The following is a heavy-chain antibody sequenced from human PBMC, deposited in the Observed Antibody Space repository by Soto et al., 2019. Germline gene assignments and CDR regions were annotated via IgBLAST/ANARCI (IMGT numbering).Heavy chain of an antibody. CDR3: ARDLWWYLH. Sequence: EVQLLESGGGLVQPGGALRLSCAASGFTFSSHAMSWVRQAPGKGLEWISSISAGSEGAYYADSVKGRFTISRDNSNKTLYLQMNSLVAEDTAVYYCARDLWWYLHWGQGTLVTVSS. D-gene: IGHD2-15*01. J-gene: IGHJ4*02. V-gene: IGHV3-23*01. CDR2: ISAGSEGA. CDR1: GFTFSSHA.